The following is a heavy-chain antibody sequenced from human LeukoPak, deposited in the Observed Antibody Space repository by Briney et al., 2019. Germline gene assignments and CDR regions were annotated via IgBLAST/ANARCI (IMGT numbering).Heavy chain of an antibody. CDR3: ARVQGETLPTNAFDI. J-gene: IGHJ3*02. CDR2: IIASGDNT. Sequence: GGSLRLSCAASGFTFLSYSVTWVRQAPGKGLEWVSSIIASGDNTYYADSVKGRFTISRDNSKNTLFLQMSSLRAEDTAVYYCARVQGETLPTNAFDIWGQGTMVTVSS. CDR1: GFTFLSYS. D-gene: IGHD5-12*01. V-gene: IGHV3-23*01.